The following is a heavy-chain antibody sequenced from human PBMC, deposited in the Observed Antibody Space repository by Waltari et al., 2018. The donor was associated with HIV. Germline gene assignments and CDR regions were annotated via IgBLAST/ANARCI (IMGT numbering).Heavy chain of an antibody. V-gene: IGHV3-30*18. CDR1: GFTFINFG. D-gene: IGHD1-26*01. Sequence: QVQLVESGGGVVQPGRPLRLSCAASGFTFINFGMHWVRQAPGKGLEWVAVISYDGKNKYYADSVKCRFTISRDNSKNTTYLQMNSLRAEDTAVYYCAKAVGATQRGYFDYWGQGTLVTVSS. J-gene: IGHJ4*02. CDR3: AKAVGATQRGYFDY. CDR2: ISYDGKNK.